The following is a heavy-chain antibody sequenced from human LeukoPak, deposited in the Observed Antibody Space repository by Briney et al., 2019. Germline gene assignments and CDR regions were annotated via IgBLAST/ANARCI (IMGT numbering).Heavy chain of an antibody. CDR2: AYYTGSN. CDR1: GVSVASTGCY. V-gene: IGHV4-39*01. Sequence: SETLSLTCSVSGVSVASTGCYWGWLRQPPGKGLEWIGSAYYTGSNYSPPSLKSRLTISVDTSKNQFALTLSSVTAADTAVYYCGRHVSNGWDYHYGLDVWGQGTTVTVSS. J-gene: IGHJ6*01. D-gene: IGHD6-19*01. CDR3: GRHVSNGWDYHYGLDV.